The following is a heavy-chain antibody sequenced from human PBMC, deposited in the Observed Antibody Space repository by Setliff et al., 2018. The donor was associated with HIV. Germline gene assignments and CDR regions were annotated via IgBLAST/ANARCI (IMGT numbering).Heavy chain of an antibody. Sequence: SETLSLTCAVSGGSISSSNWWSWVRQPPGKGLEWIGEIYHSGSTNYNPSLKSRVTISVEKSKNQFSLKLSSVTAADTAVYYCARCAYYNFWSGYYCDYWGQGTRVTV. D-gene: IGHD3-3*01. CDR2: IYHSGST. CDR1: GGSISSSNW. V-gene: IGHV4-4*02. CDR3: ARCAYYNFWSGYYCDY. J-gene: IGHJ4*02.